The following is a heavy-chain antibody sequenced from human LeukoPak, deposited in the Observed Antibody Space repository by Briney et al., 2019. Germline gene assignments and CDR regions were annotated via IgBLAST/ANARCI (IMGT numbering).Heavy chain of an antibody. Sequence: SETLSLTCTVSGGSISSYYWSWIRQPPGKGLEWIGYIYYSGSTNYNPSLKSRVTISVDTSKNQFSLKLSSVTAADTAVYYCASSGISGWYLTEDYYYYGMDVWGQGTTVTVSS. CDR1: GGSISSYY. J-gene: IGHJ6*02. CDR3: ASSGISGWYLTEDYYYYGMDV. V-gene: IGHV4-59*08. D-gene: IGHD6-19*01. CDR2: IYYSGST.